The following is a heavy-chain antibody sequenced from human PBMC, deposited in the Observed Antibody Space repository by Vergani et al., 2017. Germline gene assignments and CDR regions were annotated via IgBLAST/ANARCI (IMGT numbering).Heavy chain of an antibody. CDR3: ARDGQQLLTDYFDF. CDR1: GFRFREHG. V-gene: IGHV3-23*01. Sequence: EVQLLESGGGSVQPGESLRLSCVASGFRFREHGMNWVRQAPGKGLEWVSGISGHDHRTLYADSVKGRFIISRDYSKNTLYLQMNSLRAEDTAVYYCARDGQQLLTDYFDFWGQGTLVTVSS. CDR2: ISGHDHRT. J-gene: IGHJ4*02. D-gene: IGHD6-19*01.